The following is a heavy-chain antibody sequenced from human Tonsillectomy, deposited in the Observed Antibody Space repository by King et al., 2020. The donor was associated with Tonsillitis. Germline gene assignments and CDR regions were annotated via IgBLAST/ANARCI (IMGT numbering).Heavy chain of an antibody. CDR3: VKGSGGFPVYYYMDV. CDR2: IRSNGGTT. D-gene: IGHD1-1*01. V-gene: IGHV3-64D*06. J-gene: IGHJ6*03. Sequence: EQLVQSGGDLVQPGGSLRLSCSASGFTFSSYAMHWVRQAPGKGLDYVSGIRSNGGTTYYADSVRGRFTISRDNSKNTLYLEMRSLRSEETAVYYCVKGSGGFPVYYYMDVWGKGTTVTVSS. CDR1: GFTFSSYA.